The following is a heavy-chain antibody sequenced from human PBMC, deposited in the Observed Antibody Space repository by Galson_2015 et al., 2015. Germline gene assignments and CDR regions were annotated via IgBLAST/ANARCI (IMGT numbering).Heavy chain of an antibody. Sequence: ALRLADEASGLSVRIYSMNWVRQAPGEGLEWVSYITSDRRTIYYADSVKGRFTISRDNDKNSLYLEMNSLRDDDTVVYYCARSTRGDFDFWGQGTMVTVSS. V-gene: IGHV3-48*02. CDR1: GLSVRIYS. CDR3: ARSTRGDFDF. CDR2: ITSDRRTI. J-gene: IGHJ3*01. D-gene: IGHD1-1*01.